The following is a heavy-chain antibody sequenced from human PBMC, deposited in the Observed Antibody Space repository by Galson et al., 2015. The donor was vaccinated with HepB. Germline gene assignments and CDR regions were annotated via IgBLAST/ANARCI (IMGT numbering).Heavy chain of an antibody. CDR3: ASQRLETYYYDSSGFTRSDAFDI. CDR2: IYPGDSDT. D-gene: IGHD3-22*01. Sequence: QSGAEVKKPGESLKISCKGSGYSFTSYWIGWVRQMPGKGLEWMGIIYPGDSDTRYSPSFQGQVTISADKSISTAYLQWSSLKASDTAMYYCASQRLETYYYDSSGFTRSDAFDIWGQGTMVTVSS. J-gene: IGHJ3*02. CDR1: GYSFTSYW. V-gene: IGHV5-51*03.